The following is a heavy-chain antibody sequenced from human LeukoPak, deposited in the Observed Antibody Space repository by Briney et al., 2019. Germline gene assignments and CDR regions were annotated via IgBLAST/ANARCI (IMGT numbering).Heavy chain of an antibody. D-gene: IGHD6-19*01. CDR3: ARRHQGLGYGLDI. J-gene: IGHJ3*02. CDR2: ITGSGSTM. CDR1: GFTFSSYS. Sequence: PGGSLRLSCAASGFTFSSYSMNWVRQAPGRGLEWVSYITGSGSTMYYADSVKGRFTISRDNAKNSLYLQMNSLRDGDTAVYYCARRHQGLGYGLDIWGQGTMVTVSS. V-gene: IGHV3-48*02.